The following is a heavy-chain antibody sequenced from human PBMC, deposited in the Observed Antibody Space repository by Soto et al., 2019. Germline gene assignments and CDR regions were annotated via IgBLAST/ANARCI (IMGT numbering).Heavy chain of an antibody. V-gene: IGHV1-18*01. CDR3: AAPGGNHFGMDV. Sequence: ASVEVSCKSFDNTFTYYGINWVRQAPGQGLEWLGWISGYNANTKEAQKFQDRVSMTADTSTRTAYLEVRSLTSDDTGVYFCAAPGGNHFGMDVWGQGTTVTVSS. D-gene: IGHD2-8*02. CDR2: ISGYNANT. CDR1: DNTFTYYG. J-gene: IGHJ6*02.